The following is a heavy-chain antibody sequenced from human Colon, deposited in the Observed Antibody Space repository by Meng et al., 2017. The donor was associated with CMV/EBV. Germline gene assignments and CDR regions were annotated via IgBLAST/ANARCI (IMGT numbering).Heavy chain of an antibody. CDR3: ARAGARGVPVDL. V-gene: IGHV4-4*07. J-gene: IGHJ4*02. CDR1: GDSTKNYY. Sequence: VELPGSGPRLVKPSETLSLPCTVFGDSTKNYYWTWLRQPAGKGLEWLGRIHYSGGTDDNPSLKSRVTLSIDTSKNQLSLKIYSVTAADTAVYYCARAGARGVPVDLWGQGTLVTVSS. D-gene: IGHD3-10*01. CDR2: IHYSGGT.